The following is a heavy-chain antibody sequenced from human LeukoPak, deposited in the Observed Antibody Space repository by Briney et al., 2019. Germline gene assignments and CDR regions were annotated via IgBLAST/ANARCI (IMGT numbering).Heavy chain of an antibody. CDR2: IYYSGST. CDR3: ASLPWGVRGVIIQDFDY. J-gene: IGHJ4*02. V-gene: IGHV4-39*07. CDR1: GGSISNSDYY. Sequence: PSETLSLTCTVSGGSISNSDYYWGWIRQPPGKGLESIGSIYYSGSTYYNPSLKSRVTISIDTSKNQFSLNLSSVTAADTAGYYCASLPWGVRGVIIQDFDYWGQGTLVTVSS. D-gene: IGHD3-10*01.